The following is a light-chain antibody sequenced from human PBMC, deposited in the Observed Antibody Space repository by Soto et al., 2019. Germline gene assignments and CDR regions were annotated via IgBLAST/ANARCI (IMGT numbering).Light chain of an antibody. CDR3: QQDNNWPPWT. J-gene: IGKJ1*01. V-gene: IGKV3-15*01. Sequence: EIVMTQSPATLSVSPGERATLSCRASQSVSSNLAWYQQKPGQAPRLLIYGASTRATGIPARFSGSGSGTEYTLPISSLQSEDFAVYYCQQDNNWPPWTFGQGTKVDIK. CDR1: QSVSSN. CDR2: GAS.